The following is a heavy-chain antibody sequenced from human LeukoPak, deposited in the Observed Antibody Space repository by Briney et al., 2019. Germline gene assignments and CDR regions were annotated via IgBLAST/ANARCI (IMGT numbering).Heavy chain of an antibody. CDR1: GYIFTNYY. D-gene: IGHD3-10*01. CDR2: INPSGGST. Sequence: ASVTVSCKASGYIFTNYYMHWVRQAPGQGLEWMGIINPSGGSTTYAQKFQGRVTMTRDTFTSTVYMELSSLRSEDTAVYYCARDHGSAYYRAPRHWGQGTLVTVSS. V-gene: IGHV1-46*01. J-gene: IGHJ4*02. CDR3: ARDHGSAYYRAPRH.